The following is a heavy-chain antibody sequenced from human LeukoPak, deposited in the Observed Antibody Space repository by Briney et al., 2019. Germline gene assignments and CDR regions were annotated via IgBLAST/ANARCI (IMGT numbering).Heavy chain of an antibody. CDR1: GFTFSSYA. J-gene: IGHJ4*02. D-gene: IGHD3-16*01. V-gene: IGHV3-23*01. CDR3: AKGYYDYVWGSYYFDY. CDR2: ISGSGGST. Sequence: GGSLRLSCAASGFTFSSYAMSWVRQAPGKGLEWVSAISGSGGSTYYADSVKGRFTISRDNSKNTLHLQVNSLRAEDTAVYYCAKGYYDYVWGSYYFDYWGQGTLVTVSS.